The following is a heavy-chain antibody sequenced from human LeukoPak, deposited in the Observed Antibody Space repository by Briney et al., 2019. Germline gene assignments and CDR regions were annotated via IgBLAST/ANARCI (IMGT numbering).Heavy chain of an antibody. CDR1: GGSISSGGYY. D-gene: IGHD2-21*02. V-gene: IGHV4-31*03. Sequence: TSETLSLNCTVSGGSISSGGYYWSWIRQHPGKGLEWIGYIYYSGSTYYNPSLKSRVTISVDTSKNQFSLKLSSVTAADTAVYYCARGGPDWGVPHGAAIRGWGQGTLVTASS. CDR3: ARGGPDWGVPHGAAIRG. J-gene: IGHJ4*02. CDR2: IYYSGST.